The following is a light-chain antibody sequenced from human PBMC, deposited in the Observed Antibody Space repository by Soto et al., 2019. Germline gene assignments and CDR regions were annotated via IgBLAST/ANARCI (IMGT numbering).Light chain of an antibody. J-gene: IGKJ1*01. Sequence: IVMNQSPLSLSVTPGEPASISCRSSQSLLHTSGDNYLDWYLQRPGQSPQLLIYLGSKRASGVSDRFSGSGSGTHFTLRISRVEAEDVGFYYCKQAPRIPRTFGQGTKVDIK. V-gene: IGKV2-28*01. CDR1: QSLLHTSGDNY. CDR2: LGS. CDR3: KQAPRIPRT.